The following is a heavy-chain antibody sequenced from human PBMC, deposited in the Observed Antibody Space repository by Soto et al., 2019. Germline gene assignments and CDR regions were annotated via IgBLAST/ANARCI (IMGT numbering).Heavy chain of an antibody. Sequence: QVQLVQSGAEVKKPGASVKVSCKASGYTFTNYVIHWVRQAPGQSREWMGWVGIGSTKTDYSQKFLGRVTFSRDTSANTAHMELSGLKSEDTAVYYCAREGVALATHPWGDAFDIWGQGTMVTVSS. V-gene: IGHV1-3*04. CDR1: GYTFTNYV. CDR2: VGIGSTKT. J-gene: IGHJ3*02. CDR3: AREGVALATHPWGDAFDI. D-gene: IGHD3-16*01.